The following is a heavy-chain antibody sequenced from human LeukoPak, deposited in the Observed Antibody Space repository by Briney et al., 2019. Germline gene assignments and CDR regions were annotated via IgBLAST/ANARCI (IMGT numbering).Heavy chain of an antibody. V-gene: IGHV4-4*07. Sequence: SETLSLTCTVSGGSIGSHYWSWIRQPTGKGLEWIGRIYLSGTTNYNPSLKSRVIISADRSKNQFSLNLTSVTAADTAVYYCARVAGPIDYWGQGTLATVSS. CDR2: IYLSGTT. CDR3: ARVAGPIDY. CDR1: GGSIGSHY. J-gene: IGHJ4*02.